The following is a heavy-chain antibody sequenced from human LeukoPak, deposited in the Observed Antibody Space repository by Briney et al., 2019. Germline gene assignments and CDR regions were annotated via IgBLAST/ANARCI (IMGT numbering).Heavy chain of an antibody. CDR3: AKDARGDGYIEGYYFDY. V-gene: IGHV3-9*01. CDR1: GFTFDDYA. CDR2: ISWNSGSI. D-gene: IGHD5-12*01. Sequence: HPGGSLRLSCAASGFTFDDYAMHWVRQAPGKGLEWVSGISWNSGSIGYADSVKGRFTISRDNAKNSLYLQMNSLRAGDTALYYCAKDARGDGYIEGYYFDYWGQGTLVTVSS. J-gene: IGHJ4*02.